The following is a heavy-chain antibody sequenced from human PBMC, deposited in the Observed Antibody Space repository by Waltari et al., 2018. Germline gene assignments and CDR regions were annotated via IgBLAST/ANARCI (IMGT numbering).Heavy chain of an antibody. CDR1: GGTFSSYA. Sequence: QVQLVQSGAEVKKPGSSVKVSCKASGGTFSSYAISWVRQAPGQGLEWMGSIIPSFGTANYAQKFQGRVTITADTSTDTAYMELTSLRSEDTAVYYCATSPLRFLEWVNWFDPWGQGTLVTVSS. CDR3: ATSPLRFLEWVNWFDP. J-gene: IGHJ5*02. CDR2: IIPSFGTA. V-gene: IGHV1-69*08. D-gene: IGHD3-3*01.